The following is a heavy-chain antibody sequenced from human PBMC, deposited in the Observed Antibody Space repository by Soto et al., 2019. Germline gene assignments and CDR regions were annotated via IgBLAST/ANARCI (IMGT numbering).Heavy chain of an antibody. CDR1: GCTFSSYA. CDR3: ASPVPNYYDSSGYYPFRY. Sequence: RASVKVSCKASGCTFSSYAISWVRQAPGQGLEWMGGIIPIFGTANYAQKFQGRVTITADESTSTAYMELSSLRSEDTAVYYCASPVPNYYDSSGYYPFRYWGQGTLVTVSS. V-gene: IGHV1-69*13. J-gene: IGHJ4*02. D-gene: IGHD3-22*01. CDR2: IIPIFGTA.